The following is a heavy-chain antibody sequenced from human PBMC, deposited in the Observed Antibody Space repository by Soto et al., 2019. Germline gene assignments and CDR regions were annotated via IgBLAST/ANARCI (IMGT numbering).Heavy chain of an antibody. Sequence: EVQLLESGGGLVQPGGSLRLSCAASGFTFSSYAMSWVRQAPGKGLEWVSAISGSGGSTDYADSVKGRFPISRDNSNNTLYLHMTSLRAEDTAVYYCAKEGGYCSSTSCYAPVYYWCQGTLVTVSS. J-gene: IGHJ4*02. CDR3: AKEGGYCSSTSCYAPVYY. CDR2: ISGSGGST. D-gene: IGHD2-2*03. CDR1: GFTFSSYA. V-gene: IGHV3-23*01.